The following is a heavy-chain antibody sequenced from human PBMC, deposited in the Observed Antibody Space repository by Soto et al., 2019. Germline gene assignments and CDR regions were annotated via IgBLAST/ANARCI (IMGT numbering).Heavy chain of an antibody. CDR3: ARTVRGVTAFDY. Sequence: QVQLQESGPGLVKPSQTLSLTCTVSGGSISSGGYYWSWIRQHPGKGLEWIGYIYYSGSTYYNPSLKSRVTISVDTSKNQFSLKLSSATAADTAVYYCARTVRGVTAFDYWGQGTLVTVSS. CDR2: IYYSGST. D-gene: IGHD3-10*01. J-gene: IGHJ4*02. V-gene: IGHV4-31*03. CDR1: GGSISSGGYY.